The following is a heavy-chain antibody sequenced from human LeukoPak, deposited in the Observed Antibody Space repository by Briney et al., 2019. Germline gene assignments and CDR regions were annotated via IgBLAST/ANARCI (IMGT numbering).Heavy chain of an antibody. CDR2: IHPSGST. CDR3: ARGPPPDFDY. CDR1: GDSISSYY. V-gene: IGHV4-4*07. J-gene: IGHJ4*02. Sequence: SSETLSLTCTVSGDSISSYYWSWIRQPAGKGLEWIGRIHPSGSTNYNPSLKSRLTLSVDTFKNQFSLKLSSVTAADTAVYYCARGPPPDFDYWGRGTLVTVSS.